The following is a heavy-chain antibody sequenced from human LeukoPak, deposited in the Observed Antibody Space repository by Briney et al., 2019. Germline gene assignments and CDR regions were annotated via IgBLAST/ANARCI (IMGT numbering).Heavy chain of an antibody. D-gene: IGHD5-18*01. Sequence: GDSLRLSCAASGFTFSSYAMRWVRQAPGKGLQWVSAISGSGGSTYYADSVKGLFTISRDNSKNTLYLQMNSLRAEDTAVYYCAKDAKVQLWLRGYFDYWGQGTLVTVSS. J-gene: IGHJ4*02. V-gene: IGHV3-23*01. CDR2: ISGSGGST. CDR1: GFTFSSYA. CDR3: AKDAKVQLWLRGYFDY.